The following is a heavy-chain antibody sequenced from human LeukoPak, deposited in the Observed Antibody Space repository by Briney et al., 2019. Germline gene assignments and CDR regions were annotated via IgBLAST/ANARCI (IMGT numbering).Heavy chain of an antibody. J-gene: IGHJ4*02. CDR1: GGSISSGSYY. Sequence: SETLSLTCTVSGGSISSGSYYWSWIRQPAGKGLEWIGRIYTSGSTNYNPSLKSRVTISVDTSKNQFSLKLSSVTAADTAVYYCARALEYYDFWSGYSYFDYWGQGTLVTASS. CDR2: IYTSGST. D-gene: IGHD3-3*01. V-gene: IGHV4-61*02. CDR3: ARALEYYDFWSGYSYFDY.